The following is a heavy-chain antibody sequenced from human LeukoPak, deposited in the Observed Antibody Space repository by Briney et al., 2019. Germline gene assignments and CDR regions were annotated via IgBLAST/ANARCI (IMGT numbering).Heavy chain of an antibody. CDR1: GGSISSGDYY. CDR3: ARQFGDIWSGYYIPLHYDY. CDR2: IYYSGST. Sequence: SETLSLTCTVSGGSISSGDYYWSWIRQPPGKGLEWIGSIYYSGSTYYNPSLKSRVTISVDTSKNQFSLKLSSVTAADTAVYYCARQFGDIWSGYYIPLHYDYWGQGTLVTVSS. J-gene: IGHJ4*02. D-gene: IGHD3-3*01. V-gene: IGHV4-39*01.